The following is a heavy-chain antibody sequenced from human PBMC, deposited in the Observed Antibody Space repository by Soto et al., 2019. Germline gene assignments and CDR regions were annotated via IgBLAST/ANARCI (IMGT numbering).Heavy chain of an antibody. CDR1: GFTFSTYP. CDR3: AKDRDPYGYYYNGMDV. Sequence: GGSLRLSCAASGFTFSTYPMSWVRQDPAKGLAWVSGISGSGTSTWYADSVKGRFTISRDNSKNTLYLQMNSLRAEDTAVYYCAKDRDPYGYYYNGMDVWGQGTTVTVSS. D-gene: IGHD3-10*01. J-gene: IGHJ6*02. V-gene: IGHV3-23*01. CDR2: ISGSGTST.